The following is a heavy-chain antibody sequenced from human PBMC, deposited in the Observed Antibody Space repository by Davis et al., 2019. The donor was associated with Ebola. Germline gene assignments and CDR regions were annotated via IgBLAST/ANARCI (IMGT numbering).Heavy chain of an antibody. J-gene: IGHJ4*02. Sequence: GGSLRLSCAASGFVFRNYVMSWVRQAPGKGLQWISTLSGSGASTYYADSVQGRFTISRDNSKNTVYLQMNSLRAEDTAVYYCAKRGRQGRGTTDFDNWGQGTRVTVSS. CDR2: LSGSGAST. CDR3: AKRGRQGRGTTDFDN. D-gene: IGHD1-7*01. CDR1: GFVFRNYV. V-gene: IGHV3-23*01.